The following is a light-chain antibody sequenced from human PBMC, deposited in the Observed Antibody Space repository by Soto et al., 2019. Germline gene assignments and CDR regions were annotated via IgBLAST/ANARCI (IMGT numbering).Light chain of an antibody. V-gene: IGLV1-40*01. CDR3: QSYDSSPSGYV. J-gene: IGLJ1*01. Sequence: QSVLTQPPSVSGAPGQRVTISCTGSGSNIGAGYDVHWYQQLPGTAPKLLIFANINRPSGVPDRFSGSKSGTSASLAITGLXAEDEADYYSQSYDSSPSGYVFGTGTKVTVL. CDR2: ANI. CDR1: GSNIGAGYD.